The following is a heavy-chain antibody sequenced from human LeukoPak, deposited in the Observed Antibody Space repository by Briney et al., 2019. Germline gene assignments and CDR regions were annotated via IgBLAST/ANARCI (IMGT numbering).Heavy chain of an antibody. V-gene: IGHV1-69*05. J-gene: IGHJ6*03. CDR3: ARGPRQYCSSTSCYTKHYYYYMDV. D-gene: IGHD2-2*01. Sequence: GASVKVSCTASGGTFSSYAISWVRQAPGQGLEWMGGIIPIFGTANYAQKFQGRVTITTDESTSTAYMELSSLRSEDTAVYYCARGPRQYCSSTSCYTKHYYYYMDVWGKGTTVTVSS. CDR2: IIPIFGTA. CDR1: GGTFSSYA.